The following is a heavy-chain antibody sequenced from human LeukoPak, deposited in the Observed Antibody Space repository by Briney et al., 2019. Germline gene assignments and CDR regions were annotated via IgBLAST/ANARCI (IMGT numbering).Heavy chain of an antibody. CDR3: ARGRVTTVGSKNYYYGMDV. CDR1: GGSLSGYY. CDR2: INHSGST. D-gene: IGHD4-23*01. J-gene: IGHJ6*02. Sequence: SETLSLTCAVYGGSLSGYYWSWIRQPPGKGLEWIGEINHSGSTNYNPSLKGRVTISVDTSKNQFSLKLSSVTAADTAVYYCARGRVTTVGSKNYYYGMDVWGQGTTVTVSS. V-gene: IGHV4-34*01.